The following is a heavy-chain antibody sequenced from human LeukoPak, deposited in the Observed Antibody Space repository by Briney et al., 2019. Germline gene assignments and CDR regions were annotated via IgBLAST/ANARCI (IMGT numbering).Heavy chain of an antibody. CDR1: GFTFSSYE. CDR3: ARNLYYYGSGASVYFDY. J-gene: IGHJ4*02. V-gene: IGHV3-48*03. D-gene: IGHD3-10*01. Sequence: PGGSLRLSCAASGFTFSSYEMNWVRQAPGKGLEWVSYISSSGSTIYYADSVKGRFTISRDNAKNSLYLQMNSLRAEDTAVYYCARNLYYYGSGASVYFDYWGQGTLVTVSS. CDR2: ISSSGSTI.